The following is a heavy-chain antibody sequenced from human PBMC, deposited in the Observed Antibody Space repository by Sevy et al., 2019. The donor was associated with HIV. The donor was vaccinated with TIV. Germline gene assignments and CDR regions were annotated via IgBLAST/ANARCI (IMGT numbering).Heavy chain of an antibody. CDR3: AKDFRYCSGISCYSLFDM. D-gene: IGHD2-15*01. Sequence: GGSLRLSCAASGFTFSSYGMHWVRQAPGRGLEWVSSISGSGGTTYFADSVKGRFTISRDNSKNTLYLQMNTLRAEDTAIYYCAKDFRYCSGISCYSLFDMWGQGTMVTVSS. CDR1: GFTFSSYG. CDR2: ISGSGGTT. V-gene: IGHV3-23*01. J-gene: IGHJ3*02.